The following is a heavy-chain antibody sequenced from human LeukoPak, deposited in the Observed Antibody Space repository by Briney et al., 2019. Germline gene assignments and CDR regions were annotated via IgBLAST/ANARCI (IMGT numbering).Heavy chain of an antibody. D-gene: IGHD2-2*02. V-gene: IGHV3-23*01. CDR3: AKGNCRGTSCYSDY. J-gene: IGHJ4*02. Sequence: GGSLRLSCAASGFTFSSYAKRWVRQAPGKGLEWVSGISGSGGSTYYADSVKGRFTIARDNSKNTLYLQMNSLRAEDTAVYYCAKGNCRGTSCYSDYWGQGTLFTVSS. CDR2: ISGSGGST. CDR1: GFTFSSYA.